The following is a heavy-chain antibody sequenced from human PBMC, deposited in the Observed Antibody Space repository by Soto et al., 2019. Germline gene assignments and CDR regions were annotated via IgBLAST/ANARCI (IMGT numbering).Heavy chain of an antibody. D-gene: IGHD4-17*01. CDR1: GYTFTSYG. V-gene: IGHV1-18*01. CDR2: ISAYNGNT. CDR3: ARVGGQGTVTTNVYYGMDV. Sequence: VASVKVSCKASGYTFTSYGISWVRQAPGQGLEWMGWISAYNGNTNYAQKLQGRVTMTTDTSTSTAYMELRSLRSDDTAVYYCARVGGQGTVTTNVYYGMDVWGQGTTVTVSS. J-gene: IGHJ6*02.